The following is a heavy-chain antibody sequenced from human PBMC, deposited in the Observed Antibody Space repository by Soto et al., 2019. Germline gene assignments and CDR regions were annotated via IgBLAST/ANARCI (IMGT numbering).Heavy chain of an antibody. CDR2: ISAYNGNT. V-gene: IGHV1-18*01. Sequence: ASVKVSCKASGYTFTSYGISWVRQAPGQGLEWMGWISAYNGNTNYAQKLQGRVTMTTDTSTSTAYMELRSLRSDDTAVYYCAREGGYYDILTGYYGAFDIWGQGTMVTVSS. CDR1: GYTFTSYG. D-gene: IGHD3-9*01. J-gene: IGHJ3*02. CDR3: AREGGYYDILTGYYGAFDI.